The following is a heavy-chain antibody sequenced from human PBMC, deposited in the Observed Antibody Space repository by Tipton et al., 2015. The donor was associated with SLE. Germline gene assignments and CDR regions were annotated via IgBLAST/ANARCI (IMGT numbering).Heavy chain of an antibody. J-gene: IGHJ2*01. CDR1: GGSISSYY. CDR3: ARGGTARAYWYFDL. V-gene: IGHV4-59*08. Sequence: TLSLTCTVSGGSISSYYWSWIRQPPGKGLEWIGYIYYSGSTNYNPSLKSRVTISVDTSKNQFSLKLSSVTAADTAVYYCARGGTARAYWYFDLWGRGPLVPVSS. CDR2: IYYSGST. D-gene: IGHD5-18*01.